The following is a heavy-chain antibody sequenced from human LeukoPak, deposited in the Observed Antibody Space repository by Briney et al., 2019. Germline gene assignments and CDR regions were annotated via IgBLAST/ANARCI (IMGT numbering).Heavy chain of an antibody. Sequence: SETLSLTCAVYGGSFSGYYWSWIRQPPGKGLEWIGEINHSGSTNYNPSLKSRVTISVDTSKNQFSLKLSSVTAADTAVYYCARHPRGYSYGLDPHFDYWGQGTLVTVSS. CDR3: ARHPRGYSYGLDPHFDY. CDR1: GGSFSGYY. V-gene: IGHV4-34*01. CDR2: INHSGST. J-gene: IGHJ4*02. D-gene: IGHD5-18*01.